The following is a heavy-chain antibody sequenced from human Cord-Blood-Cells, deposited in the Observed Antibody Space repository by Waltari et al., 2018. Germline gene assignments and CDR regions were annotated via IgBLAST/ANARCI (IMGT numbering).Heavy chain of an antibody. CDR3: ARRCSSTSCYFRVDY. CDR1: GGSISSSSYY. J-gene: IGHJ4*02. Sequence: QLQLQESGPGLVKPSETLSLTCTVSGGSISSSSYYCGWIRQPPGKGLEWIGSIYYSGITYYNPSLKSRVTISVDTSKNQFSLKLSSVTAADTAVYYCARRCSSTSCYFRVDYWGQGTLVTVSS. V-gene: IGHV4-39*01. CDR2: IYYSGIT. D-gene: IGHD2-2*01.